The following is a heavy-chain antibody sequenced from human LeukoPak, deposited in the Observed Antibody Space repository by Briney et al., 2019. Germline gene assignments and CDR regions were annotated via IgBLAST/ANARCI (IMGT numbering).Heavy chain of an antibody. CDR1: GYTFTSYG. D-gene: IGHD6-13*01. J-gene: IGHJ6*03. CDR3: ARACNDSSSWYATLYYYYYYYMDV. Sequence: GASVKVSCKASGYTFTSYGISWVRQAPGQGLEWMGWISAYNGNTNYAQKLQGRVTMTTDTSTSTAYMELRSLRSDDTAVYYCARACNDSSSWYATLYYYYYYYMDVWGKGTTVTVSS. CDR2: ISAYNGNT. V-gene: IGHV1-18*01.